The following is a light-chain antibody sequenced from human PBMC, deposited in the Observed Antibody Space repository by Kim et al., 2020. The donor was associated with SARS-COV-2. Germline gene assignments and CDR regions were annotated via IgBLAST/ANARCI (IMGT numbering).Light chain of an antibody. CDR1: QSVSSN. Sequence: VSPGERATLSCRASQSVSSNLAWYQQKPGQAPRLLIYGASTGATGIPARFSGSGSGTEFTLTISSLQSEDFAVYYCQQYNNWPPAFGGGTKVDIK. J-gene: IGKJ4*01. CDR3: QQYNNWPPA. V-gene: IGKV3-15*01. CDR2: GAS.